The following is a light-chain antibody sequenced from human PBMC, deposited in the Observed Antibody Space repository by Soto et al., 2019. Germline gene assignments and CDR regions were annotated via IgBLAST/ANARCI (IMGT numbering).Light chain of an antibody. J-gene: IGKJ2*02. V-gene: IGKV3-20*01. CDR1: RSLSSSY. CDR3: QQQCT. CDR2: AAS. Sequence: EIVLTQSPGTLSLSPGERATLSCRASRSLSSSYVVWYQQKPGQAPRLLIYAASRRATGIPDRFSGSGSATEYTLTTSRLEPEDFAVYYCQQQCTFGQGTKLEIK.